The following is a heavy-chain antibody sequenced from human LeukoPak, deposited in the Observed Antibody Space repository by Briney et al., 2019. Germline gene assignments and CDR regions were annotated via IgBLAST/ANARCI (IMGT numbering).Heavy chain of an antibody. J-gene: IGHJ4*02. CDR2: TYSRSKWFN. CDR3: ARGTGSLDY. V-gene: IGHV6-1*01. D-gene: IGHD1-26*01. Sequence: SQTLSLTSAISGDSVSIKSASWTWIRQSPSRGLEWLGSTYSRSKWFNDYAVSVKSRVTINPDTSKNQFSLHLSSVTPDDTAVYYCARGTGSLDYWGQGTLVTVSS. CDR1: GDSVSIKSAS.